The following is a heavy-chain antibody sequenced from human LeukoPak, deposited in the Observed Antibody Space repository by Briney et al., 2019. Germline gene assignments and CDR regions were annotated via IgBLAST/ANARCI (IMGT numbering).Heavy chain of an antibody. CDR3: ARGRGYCSSTSCYAYFDY. CDR1: GGSFSGYY. J-gene: IGHJ4*02. CDR2: INHSGST. V-gene: IGHV4-34*01. D-gene: IGHD2-2*01. Sequence: SATLSLTCAVYGGSFSGYYWSWIRQPPGKGREWLGEINHSGSTNYNPSLKSRVTISVDTSKNQFSLKLSSVTAADTAVYYCARGRGYCSSTSCYAYFDYWGQGTLVTVSS.